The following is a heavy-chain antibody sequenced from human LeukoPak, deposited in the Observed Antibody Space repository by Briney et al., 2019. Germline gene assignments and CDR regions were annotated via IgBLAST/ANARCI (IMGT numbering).Heavy chain of an antibody. D-gene: IGHD6-19*01. J-gene: IGHJ4*02. V-gene: IGHV4-61*01. CDR3: ASGSSGWHDY. CDR1: GGSISSSSYY. CDR2: IYYSGST. Sequence: SETLSLTCTVSGGSISSSSYYWSWIRQPPGKGLEWIGYIYYSGSTNYNPSLKSRVTISVDTSKNQFSLKLSSVTAADTAVYYCASGSSGWHDYWGQGTLVTVSS.